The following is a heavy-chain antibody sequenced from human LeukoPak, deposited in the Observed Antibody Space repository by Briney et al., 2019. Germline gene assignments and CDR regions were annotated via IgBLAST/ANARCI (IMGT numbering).Heavy chain of an antibody. D-gene: IGHD3-9*01. CDR2: ISWNSGSI. V-gene: IGHV3-9*01. CDR1: GFTFDDYA. Sequence: SLRLSCAASGFTFDDYAMHWVRQAPGKGLEWVSGISWNSGSIGYADSVKGRFTISRDNAKNSLYLQMNSLRAEDTALYYCAKFVVYDILTGGERGDAFDIWGQGTMVTVSS. J-gene: IGHJ3*02. CDR3: AKFVVYDILTGGERGDAFDI.